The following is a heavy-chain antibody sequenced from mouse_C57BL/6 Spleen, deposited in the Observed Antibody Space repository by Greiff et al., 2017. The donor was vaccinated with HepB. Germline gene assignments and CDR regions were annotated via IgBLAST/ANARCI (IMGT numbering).Heavy chain of an antibody. CDR2: IYPGDGDT. CDR1: GYAFSSYW. D-gene: IGHD2-4*01. V-gene: IGHV1-80*01. J-gene: IGHJ3*01. CDR3: AREGVYYDYRFAY. Sequence: VQLQQSGAELVKPGASVKISCKASGYAFSSYWMNWVKQRPGKGLEWIGQIYPGDGDTNYNGKFKGKATLTADKSSRTAYMQLSSLTSEDSAVYFCAREGVYYDYRFAYWGQGTLVTVSA.